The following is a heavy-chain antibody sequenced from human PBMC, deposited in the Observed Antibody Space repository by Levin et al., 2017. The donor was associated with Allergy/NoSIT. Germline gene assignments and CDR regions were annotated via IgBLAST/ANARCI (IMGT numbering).Heavy chain of an antibody. J-gene: IGHJ3*01. Sequence: GESLKISCAASGFTVSTNYMSWVRQAPGKGLEWVSVMYSYGTTYYADSVKGRFTISRDNSKNTLFLQMNSLKPEDTAVYHCVRSTSYGDYGHDTFDVWGLGTVVTVSS. CDR3: VRSTSYGDYGHDTFDV. V-gene: IGHV3-66*02. CDR2: MYSYGTT. CDR1: GFTVSTNY. D-gene: IGHD4-17*01.